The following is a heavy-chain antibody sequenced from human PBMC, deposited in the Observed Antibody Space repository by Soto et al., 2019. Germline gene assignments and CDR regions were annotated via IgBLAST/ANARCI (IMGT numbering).Heavy chain of an antibody. Sequence: SPGIPSSASGFTFNADGVHLFRRAPGRGREWVAVIWYDGSNKYYADSVKGRFTISRDNSKNTLYLQMNSLRAEDTAVYYCAKDLSWLDYWGQGTLVTVSS. CDR2: IWYDGSNK. J-gene: IGHJ4*02. CDR1: GFTFNADG. D-gene: IGHD3-16*02. CDR3: AKDLSWLDY. V-gene: IGHV3-33*06.